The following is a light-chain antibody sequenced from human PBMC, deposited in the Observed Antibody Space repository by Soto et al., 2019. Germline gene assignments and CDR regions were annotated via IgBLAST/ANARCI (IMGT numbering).Light chain of an antibody. V-gene: IGKV3-11*01. CDR2: DAS. J-gene: IGKJ4*01. CDR3: QQRSNWPLT. Sequence: EIVLTQSPATLPLSPRERATLSCRASQSVSSYLAWYQQKPGQAPRLLIYDASNRATGIPARFSGSGSGTDFTLTISSLEPEDFAVYYCQQRSNWPLTFGGGTKMEIK. CDR1: QSVSSY.